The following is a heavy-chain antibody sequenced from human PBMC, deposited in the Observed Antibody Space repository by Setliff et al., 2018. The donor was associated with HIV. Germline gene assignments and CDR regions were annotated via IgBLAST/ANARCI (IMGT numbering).Heavy chain of an antibody. CDR1: GYTFTSYA. J-gene: IGHJ5*02. CDR3: ARGLTAPAAAGS. CDR2: INAGNGNT. V-gene: IGHV1-3*01. Sequence: ASVKVSCKASGYTFTSYAMHWVRQAPGQRLEWMGWINAGNGNTKYSQKFQGRVTITTDESTTTVFMELTGLRSEDTAIYYCARGLTAPAAAGSWGQGMLVTVS. D-gene: IGHD6-13*01.